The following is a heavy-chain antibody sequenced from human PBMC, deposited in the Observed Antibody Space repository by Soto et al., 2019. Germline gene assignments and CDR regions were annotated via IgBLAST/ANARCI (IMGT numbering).Heavy chain of an antibody. J-gene: IGHJ4*02. CDR2: ISGGGGST. D-gene: IGHD3-22*01. Sequence: GGSLRLSCAASGFTFSSYAMGWVRQAPGKGPEWVSAISGGGGSTYYADSVKGRFTISRDNSKNTLYLQVNSLRADDTAVYYCAKLGYDSNGPLDYWGQGTLVTVSS. CDR3: AKLGYDSNGPLDY. V-gene: IGHV3-23*01. CDR1: GFTFSSYA.